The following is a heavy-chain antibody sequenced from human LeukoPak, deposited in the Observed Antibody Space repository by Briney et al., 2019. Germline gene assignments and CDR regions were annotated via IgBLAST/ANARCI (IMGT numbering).Heavy chain of an antibody. Sequence: PGRSLRLSCAASGFTFTCYATSWVRQAPGKWLEWVSAISGSGGSTYYADSVKGRFTISRDNSKNTLYLQMNSLRAEDTAVYYCAKGDFDWSPPDYWGQGTLVTVSS. V-gene: IGHV3-23*01. D-gene: IGHD3-9*01. CDR1: GFTFTCYA. CDR2: ISGSGGST. J-gene: IGHJ4*02. CDR3: AKGDFDWSPPDY.